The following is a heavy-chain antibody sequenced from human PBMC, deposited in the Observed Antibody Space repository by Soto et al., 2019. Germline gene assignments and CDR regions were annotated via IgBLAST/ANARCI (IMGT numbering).Heavy chain of an antibody. CDR1: GFTFSDYY. CDR2: ISGSSTYT. Sequence: GGSLRLSCAASGFTFSDYYMSWIRQAPGKGLEWVSYISGSSTYTDYADSVKGRFTISRDNAKNSLYLQMNSLRAEDTAVYYCARDPRGLHTHYGMDVWGQGTTVTVSS. J-gene: IGHJ6*02. CDR3: ARDPRGLHTHYGMDV. V-gene: IGHV3-11*06.